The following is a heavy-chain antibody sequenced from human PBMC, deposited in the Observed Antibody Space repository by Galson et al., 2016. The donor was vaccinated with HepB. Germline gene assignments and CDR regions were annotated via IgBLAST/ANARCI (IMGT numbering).Heavy chain of an antibody. Sequence: QSGAEVKKPGESLMISCEGSGYTFSTSWTAWVRQRPGKGLEWKAIFRPDDSDTTYSPSFGGQVTVSADKSIRTAYLQWSSLKASDSGMYYCARQSSGYFDFWGQGTLVTVSS. CDR1: GYTFSTSW. J-gene: IGHJ4*02. CDR2: FRPDDSDT. D-gene: IGHD3-3*01. CDR3: ARQSSGYFDF. V-gene: IGHV5-51*01.